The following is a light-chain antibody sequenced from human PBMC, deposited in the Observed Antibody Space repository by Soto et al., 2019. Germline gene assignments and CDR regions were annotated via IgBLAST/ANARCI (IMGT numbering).Light chain of an antibody. CDR1: QSVSSN. V-gene: IGKV3-15*01. CDR2: GAS. J-gene: IGKJ2*01. Sequence: EIVMTQSPATLSVSPGERATLSCRASQSVSSNLAWYQQKPGQAPRLLFYGASTRATGIPVRFSGSGSGTDFSLTISRLEPEDFAVYYCHQYDNTPQTFGQGTKVEIK. CDR3: HQYDNTPQT.